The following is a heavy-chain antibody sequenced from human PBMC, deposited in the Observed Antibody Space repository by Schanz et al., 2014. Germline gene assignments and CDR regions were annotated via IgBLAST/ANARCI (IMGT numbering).Heavy chain of an antibody. Sequence: QVQLQESGPGLVKPSETLSLTCTVSGYSISSGYYWGWIRQPPGKGLEWIGSVYHSGSTYYNPSLKSRVTISIDTSKTQFSLRLTSVTAADTAVYYCYGMDVWGQGTTVTVSS. CDR1: GYSISSGYY. CDR3: YGMDV. CDR2: VYHSGST. J-gene: IGHJ6*02. V-gene: IGHV4-38-2*02.